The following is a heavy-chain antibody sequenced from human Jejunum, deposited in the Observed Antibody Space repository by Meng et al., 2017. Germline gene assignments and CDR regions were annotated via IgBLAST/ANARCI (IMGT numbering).Heavy chain of an antibody. Sequence: QMQPRESGPGLVRPSETLSLTCTVSGGSVSSNNYGWGWIRQPPGKGLEWIGYGSTNHNPSLKSRVTISVDTSKNQFFLTLNSVTAADTAIYYCARDNWGSLDYWGQGILVTVSS. CDR2: GST. CDR1: GGSVSSNNYG. V-gene: IGHV4-61*01. CDR3: ARDNWGSLDY. D-gene: IGHD7-27*01. J-gene: IGHJ4*02.